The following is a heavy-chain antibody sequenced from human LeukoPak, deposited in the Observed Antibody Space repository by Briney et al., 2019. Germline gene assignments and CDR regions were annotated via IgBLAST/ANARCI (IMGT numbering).Heavy chain of an antibody. J-gene: IGHJ5*02. V-gene: IGHV4-59*01. CDR2: IYYSGST. D-gene: IGHD3-10*01. Sequence: SETLSLTCTVSGGSISSYYWSWIRQPPGKGLEWIGDIYYSGSTNYNPSLKSRVTISVDTYKNQFSLKLSSVPAADTAVYYCARRWVDKYYYGSGSYQYNWFDPWGQGTLVTVSS. CDR1: GGSISSYY. CDR3: ARRWVDKYYYGSGSYQYNWFDP.